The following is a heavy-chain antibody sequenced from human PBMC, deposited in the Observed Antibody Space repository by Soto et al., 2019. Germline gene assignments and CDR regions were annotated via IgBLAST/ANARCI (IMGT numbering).Heavy chain of an antibody. CDR2: ISAYNGNT. D-gene: IGHD4-17*01. V-gene: IGHV1-18*01. CDR3: ASTVRRWFDP. Sequence: ASVKVCCEASGDSVTSYGISGVRQAPGQGLEWMGWISAYNGNTNYAQKLQGRVTMTTDTSTSTAYMELRSLRSDDTAVYYCASTVRRWFDPWGQGTLVTVSS. CDR1: GDSVTSYG. J-gene: IGHJ5*02.